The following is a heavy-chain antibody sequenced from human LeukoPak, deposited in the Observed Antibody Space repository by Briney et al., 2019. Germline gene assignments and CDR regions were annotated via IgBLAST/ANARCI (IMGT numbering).Heavy chain of an antibody. CDR3: ARDKGWEQDWFDP. V-gene: IGHV4-31*03. Sequence: SETLSLTCTVSGGSISSGGYYWSWIRQHPGKGLEWIGYIYYSGSTYYNPSLKSRVTISVDTSKNQFSLKLSSVTAADTAVYYCARDKGWEQDWFDPWGQGTLVTVSS. CDR1: GGSISSGGYY. D-gene: IGHD1-26*01. J-gene: IGHJ5*02. CDR2: IYYSGST.